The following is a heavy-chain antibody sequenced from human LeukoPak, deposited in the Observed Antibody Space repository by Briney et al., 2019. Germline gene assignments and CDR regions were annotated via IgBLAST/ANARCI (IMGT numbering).Heavy chain of an antibody. J-gene: IGHJ3*02. D-gene: IGHD3-22*01. Sequence: SVKVSCKASGGTFSSYAISWVRQAPGQGLEWMGGIIPIFGTANYAQKFQGRVTITADKSTSTAYMELSSLRSEDTAVYYCARDISYYDSSGYYYDAFDIWGQGTMVTVSS. CDR2: IIPIFGTA. V-gene: IGHV1-69*06. CDR3: ARDISYYDSSGYYYDAFDI. CDR1: GGTFSSYA.